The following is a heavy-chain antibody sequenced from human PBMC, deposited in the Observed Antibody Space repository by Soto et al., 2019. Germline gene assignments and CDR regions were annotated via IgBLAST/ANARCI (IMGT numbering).Heavy chain of an antibody. D-gene: IGHD3-22*01. J-gene: IGHJ6*02. V-gene: IGHV3-11*06. Sequence: QVQLVESGGGLVKPGGSLRLSCAASGFTFSDYYMSWIRQAPGKGLEWVSYISSSSSYTNYADSVKGRFTISRDNAKNSLYLQMNSLRAEDTAVYYCARDYYDSSGYYLDYYYYGMDVWGQGTMVTVSS. CDR1: GFTFSDYY. CDR2: ISSSSSYT. CDR3: ARDYYDSSGYYLDYYYYGMDV.